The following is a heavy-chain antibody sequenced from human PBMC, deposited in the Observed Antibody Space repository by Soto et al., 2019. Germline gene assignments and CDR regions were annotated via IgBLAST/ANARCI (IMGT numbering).Heavy chain of an antibody. V-gene: IGHV3-23*01. Sequence: EVHLLESGGGLVQPGGSLRLSCAASGFTFSNCAMSWVRQAPGKGLEWVSIISGSGGSTYYADSVKGRFTISRDRYKNTXFLQMSSLRADDTAVYYCAKFSGDYYDTSGYYRWDYWGQGTLVTVSS. CDR1: GFTFSNCA. D-gene: IGHD3-22*01. CDR3: AKFSGDYYDTSGYYRWDY. CDR2: ISGSGGST. J-gene: IGHJ4*02.